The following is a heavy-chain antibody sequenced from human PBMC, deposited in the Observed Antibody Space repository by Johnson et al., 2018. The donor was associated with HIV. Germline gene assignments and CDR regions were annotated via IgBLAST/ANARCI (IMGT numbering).Heavy chain of an antibody. D-gene: IGHD1-26*01. CDR3: ARVMYGGSSKSAAFDI. CDR2: INWNGGST. V-gene: IGHV3-20*04. CDR1: GFTFDDYG. J-gene: IGHJ3*02. Sequence: VQLVESGGGVVRPGGSLRLSCAASGFTFDDYGMSWVRQAPGKGLEWVSGINWNGGSTGYADSVKGRFTISRNNAKNSLYLQMNSLRADDTALYYCARVMYGGSSKSAAFDIWGQGTMVTVSS.